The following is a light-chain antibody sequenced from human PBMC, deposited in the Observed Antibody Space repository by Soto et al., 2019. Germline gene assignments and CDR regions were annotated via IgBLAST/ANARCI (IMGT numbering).Light chain of an antibody. CDR3: QAWDGTTGV. J-gene: IGLJ2*01. CDR1: KLGHKY. V-gene: IGLV3-1*01. CDR2: QDT. Sequence: SYELTQAPSVSVSPGQTASITCSGDKLGHKYACWYQHKPGQSPVLVIYQDTKRPSGIPERFSGSNSGNTATLTISGTQAMDEADYYCQAWDGTTGVFGGGTKLTVL.